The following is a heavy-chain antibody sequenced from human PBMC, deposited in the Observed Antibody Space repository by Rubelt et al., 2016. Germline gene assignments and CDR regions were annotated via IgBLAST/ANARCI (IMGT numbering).Heavy chain of an antibody. CDR3: ARSKGQNVGGFDI. CDR1: GGSFSGYY. CDR2: INNSGST. V-gene: IGHV4-34*01. Sequence: QVQLQQWGAGLLKPSETLSLTCAVYGGSFSGYYWSWIRQPPGKGLEWIGEINNSGSTNYNPSLKCRVTISVDTSKNQFSLKLSSVTAADTAVYYCARSKGQNVGGFDIWGQGTMVTVSS. D-gene: IGHD2-15*01. J-gene: IGHJ3*02.